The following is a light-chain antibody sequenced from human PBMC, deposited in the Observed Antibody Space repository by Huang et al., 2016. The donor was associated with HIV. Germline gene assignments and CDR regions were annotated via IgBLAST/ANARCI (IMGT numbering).Light chain of an antibody. CDR1: QSVNSGY. CDR2: GAS. CDR3: QQYGSSPGT. V-gene: IGKV3-20*01. J-gene: IGKJ1*01. Sequence: EIVLTQSPGTLSLSPGEIATLSCRASQSVNSGYLAWYQQKPGQAPRLLIYGASSRATGIPGRFSGSGSGTDFTLTISRLQPEDFAVYFCQQYGSSPGTFGQGTKVEMK.